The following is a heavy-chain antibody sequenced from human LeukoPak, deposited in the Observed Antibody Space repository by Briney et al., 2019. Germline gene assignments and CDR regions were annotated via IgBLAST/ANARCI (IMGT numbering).Heavy chain of an antibody. D-gene: IGHD6-6*01. CDR2: IDHRGTS. CDR3: ATRSSTLAAARCFDD. J-gene: IGHJ4*03. V-gene: IGHV4-34*01. Sequence: SDTLSLTCVVHVESFSAYFWSWIRHVPRKGLEGIGEIDHRGTSNYNPPLKSRATISVDTSKNHFSLSRTSLSAADTAVYYCATRSSTLAAARCFDDWGQGTVVTVSS. CDR1: VESFSAYF.